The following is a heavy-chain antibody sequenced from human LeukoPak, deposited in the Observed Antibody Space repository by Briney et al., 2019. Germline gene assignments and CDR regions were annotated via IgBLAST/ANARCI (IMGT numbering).Heavy chain of an antibody. CDR3: TTDEDWNYARKDV. J-gene: IGHJ6*02. V-gene: IGHV3-15*04. CDR2: TVSEIDGGTT. Sequence: GGSLRLSCAASGFTFNYAWMSWVRQVPGKGLEWVGQTVSEIDGGTTDYAAPVKGRFTISRDDSKSTLYLQMNSLKIEDTAVYYCTTDEDWNYARKDVWGQGATAIVSS. CDR1: GFTFNYAW. D-gene: IGHD1-7*01.